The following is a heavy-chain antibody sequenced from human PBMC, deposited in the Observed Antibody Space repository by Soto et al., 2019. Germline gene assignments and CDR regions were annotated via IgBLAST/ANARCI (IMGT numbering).Heavy chain of an antibody. Sequence: QVQLVESGGGVVQPGRSLRLSCAASGFTFNAYGMHWVRQAPGKGLEWVAVISNDGSSKYHVDPVKGRFTISRDNSKNTLYLQMNSLRIDDTAVYYCAKDVAWSGYDGPGYWGQGTLVTVSP. CDR1: GFTFNAYG. V-gene: IGHV3-30*18. D-gene: IGHD3-3*01. CDR3: AKDVAWSGYDGPGY. CDR2: ISNDGSSK. J-gene: IGHJ4*02.